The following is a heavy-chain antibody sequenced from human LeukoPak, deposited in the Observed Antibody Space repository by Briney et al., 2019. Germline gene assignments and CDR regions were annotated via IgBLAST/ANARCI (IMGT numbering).Heavy chain of an antibody. V-gene: IGHV1-18*01. CDR2: IGAYNGNT. D-gene: IGHD6-19*01. CDR1: GYTFTSYG. J-gene: IGHJ4*02. Sequence: ASVKVSCKASGYTFTSYGISWVRQAPGQGLEWMGWIGAYNGNTNYAQKLQGRVTMTTDTSTSTAYMELRRLRSDDTAVYYCARGPLGRGWYYFDYWGQGALVTVSS. CDR3: ARGPLGRGWYYFDY.